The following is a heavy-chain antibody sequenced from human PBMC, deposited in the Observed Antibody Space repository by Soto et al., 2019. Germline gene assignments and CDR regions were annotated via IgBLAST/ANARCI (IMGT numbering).Heavy chain of an antibody. Sequence: EVQLLESGGGLVQPGGSLRLSCAASGFTFSSYAMSWVRQAPGKGLEWVSTISGSGGGIYYADSVKGRFTISRDNSKKTLDLQMNSLRAEDTAVYYCAKRNLVGRPPFDYWGQGTLVTVSS. V-gene: IGHV3-23*01. CDR3: AKRNLVGRPPFDY. CDR2: ISGSGGGI. D-gene: IGHD2-15*01. J-gene: IGHJ4*02. CDR1: GFTFSSYA.